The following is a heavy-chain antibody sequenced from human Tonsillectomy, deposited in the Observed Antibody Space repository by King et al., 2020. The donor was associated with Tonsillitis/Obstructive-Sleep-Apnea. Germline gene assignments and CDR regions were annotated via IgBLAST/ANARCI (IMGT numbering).Heavy chain of an antibody. CDR2: IKSKIDGGTA. V-gene: IGHV3-15*01. J-gene: IGHJ3*01. CDR3: TTDVVYSHDDFDV. D-gene: IGHD2-2*01. CDR1: GFTFFNAW. Sequence: VQLVESGGGLVKPGGSLRLSCAAPGFTFFNAWMTWVRQAPGKGLEWVGRIKSKIDGGTAHDAAPVQGSFTISRDDSKNKLNLQKNSLETEDTAMYYCTTDVVYSHDDFDVWGQGTVVTVSS.